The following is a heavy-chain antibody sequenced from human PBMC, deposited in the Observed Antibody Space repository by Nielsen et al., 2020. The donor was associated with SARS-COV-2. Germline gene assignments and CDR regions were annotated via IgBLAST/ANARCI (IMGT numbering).Heavy chain of an antibody. CDR2: ISSSSSYI. Sequence: WIRQPPGKGLEWVSSISSSSSYIYYADSVKGRFTISRDNAKNSLYLQMNSLRAEDTAVYYCARDLGYCSSTSCYDAFDIWGQGTMVPSPQ. J-gene: IGHJ3*02. D-gene: IGHD2-2*01. CDR3: ARDLGYCSSTSCYDAFDI. V-gene: IGHV3-21*01.